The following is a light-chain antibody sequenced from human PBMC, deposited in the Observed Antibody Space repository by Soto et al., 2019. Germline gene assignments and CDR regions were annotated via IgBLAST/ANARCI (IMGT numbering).Light chain of an antibody. Sequence: QSVLTQPPSASGAPGQRVTISCSGSSSNIGSYTVNWYQQFPGTAPKLVIYSNNQRPSGVPDRFSGSKSGTSASLVISGLQSEDEADYFCAAWDDSLNGHVVFGGGTQLIVL. CDR3: AAWDDSLNGHVV. CDR1: SSNIGSYT. V-gene: IGLV1-44*01. J-gene: IGLJ2*01. CDR2: SNN.